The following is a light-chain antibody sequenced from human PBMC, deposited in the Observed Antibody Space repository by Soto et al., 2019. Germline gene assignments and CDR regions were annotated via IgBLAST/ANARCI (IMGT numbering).Light chain of an antibody. J-gene: IGKJ1*01. CDR2: GAS. CDR3: QQYNNWPET. Sequence: EIVLTQAPGTLSLSPGERATLSCRASQSVTSSSLASYQQKPGQAPRLLIYGASTRATDVPARFSGSGSGTEFTLTISSLQSEDFAVYYCQQYNNWPETFGQGTKVDI. V-gene: IGKV3-15*01. CDR1: QSVTSS.